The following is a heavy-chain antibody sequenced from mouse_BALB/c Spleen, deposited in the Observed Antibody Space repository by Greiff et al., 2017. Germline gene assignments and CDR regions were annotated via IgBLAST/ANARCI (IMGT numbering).Heavy chain of an antibody. Sequence: EVHLVESGGGLVQPGGSRKLSCAASGFTFSSFGMHWVRQAPEKGLEWVAYISSGSSTIYYADTVKGRFTISRDNPKNTLFLQMTSLRSEDTAMYHCARSGRYWYFDVWGAGTTVTVSS. CDR3: ARSGRYWYFDV. D-gene: IGHD3-1*01. CDR2: ISSGSSTI. V-gene: IGHV5-17*02. CDR1: GFTFSSFG. J-gene: IGHJ1*01.